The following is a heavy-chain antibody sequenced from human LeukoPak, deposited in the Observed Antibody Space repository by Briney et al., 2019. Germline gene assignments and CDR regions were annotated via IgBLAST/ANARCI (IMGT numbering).Heavy chain of an antibody. CDR3: ATSGGFVLPNAITGNWYMDV. J-gene: IGHJ6*03. CDR2: ITSAGGYK. D-gene: IGHD2-2*01. V-gene: IGHV3-21*01. CDR1: GFTFSDYS. Sequence: GRSLRLSCGASGFTFSDYSMNWVRQAPGKGPAWVASITSAGGYKYYADSVKGRFTISRDNAQNSLFLQMNSLRAEDTAVYFCATSGGFVLPNAITGNWYMDVWGRGTSLTVSS.